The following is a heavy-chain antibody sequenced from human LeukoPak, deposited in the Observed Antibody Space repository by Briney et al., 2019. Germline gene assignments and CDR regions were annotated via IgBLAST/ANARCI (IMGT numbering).Heavy chain of an antibody. CDR1: GFIISSHW. J-gene: IGHJ4*02. CDR2: IRQDGSEK. D-gene: IGHD2-2*01. V-gene: IGHV3-7*05. CDR3: ARDIVPPGLFWDY. Sequence: GGSLRLSCAASGFIISSHWMSWVRQAPGKGLEWVANIRQDGSEKYYVDSVKGRFTISRDNAKNSLYLQMNSLRAEDTAVYYCARDIVPPGLFWDYWGQGALVTVSS.